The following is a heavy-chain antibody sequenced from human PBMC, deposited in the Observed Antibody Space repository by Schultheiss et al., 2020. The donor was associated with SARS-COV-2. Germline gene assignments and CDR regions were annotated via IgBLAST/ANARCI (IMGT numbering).Heavy chain of an antibody. J-gene: IGHJ4*02. Sequence: SETLSLTCTVSGGSISSGGYYWSWIRQHPGKGLEWIGEIYHSGSTNYNPSLKSRVTISVDTSKNQFSLKLSSVTAADTAVYYCARENLGYLDYWGQGTLVTVSS. V-gene: IGHV4-31*03. CDR1: GGSISSGGYY. CDR3: ARENLGYLDY. CDR2: IYHSGST. D-gene: IGHD2-15*01.